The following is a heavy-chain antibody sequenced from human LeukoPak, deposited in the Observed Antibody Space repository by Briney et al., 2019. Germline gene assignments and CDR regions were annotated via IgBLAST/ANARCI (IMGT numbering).Heavy chain of an antibody. J-gene: IGHJ6*02. D-gene: IGHD2-2*01. CDR2: IYPGDSDT. CDR3: ARRDGYCSSTSCYADYYYGMDV. CDR1: GYSFTSYW. V-gene: IGHV5-51*01. Sequence: GESLKISCKGSGYSFTSYWIGWVRQMPGKGLEWMGIIYPGDSDTGYSPSFQGQVTISADKSISTAYLQWSSLKASDTAMYYCARRDGYCSSTSCYADYYYGMDVWGRGTTVTVSS.